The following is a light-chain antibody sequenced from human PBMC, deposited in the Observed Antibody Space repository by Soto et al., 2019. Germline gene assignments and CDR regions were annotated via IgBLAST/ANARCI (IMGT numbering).Light chain of an antibody. Sequence: QSALTQPASVSGSPGQSITISCTGTSSDVGGYIYVSWYQQHPGKAPKLMIYEVSNRPSGVSNRFSGSKSGNTASLTISGLQAEDEADYYCSSYTSSSTLEGVFGGGTKVTVL. J-gene: IGLJ2*01. CDR3: SSYTSSSTLEGV. CDR1: SSDVGGYIY. CDR2: EVS. V-gene: IGLV2-14*01.